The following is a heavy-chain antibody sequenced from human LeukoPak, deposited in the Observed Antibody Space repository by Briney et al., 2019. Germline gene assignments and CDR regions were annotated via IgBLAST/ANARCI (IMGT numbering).Heavy chain of an antibody. CDR2: ISYDGSNK. V-gene: IGHV3-30-3*01. D-gene: IGHD3-3*01. CDR3: ARDAYYDFWSGYYGDYYYYYGMDV. J-gene: IGHJ6*02. Sequence: GRSLRLSCAASGFTFSSYAMHWVRQAPGKGLEWVAVISYDGSNKYYADSVKGWFTISRDNSKNTLYLQMNSLRAEDTAVYYCARDAYYDFWSGYYGDYYYYYGMDVWGQGTTVTVSS. CDR1: GFTFSSYA.